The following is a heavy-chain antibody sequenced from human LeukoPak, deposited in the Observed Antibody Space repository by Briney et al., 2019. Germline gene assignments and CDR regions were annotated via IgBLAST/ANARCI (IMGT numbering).Heavy chain of an antibody. Sequence: PGGSLRLSCAASGFRFTGYAMHWVRQAPGKGLVWVSRINSDGSSTSYADSVKGRFTISRDNAKNTLYLQMNSLRAEDTAVYYCARGRGRSGSCLDYWGQGTLVTVSS. CDR2: INSDGSST. CDR1: GFRFTGYA. CDR3: ARGRGRSGSCLDY. J-gene: IGHJ4*02. V-gene: IGHV3-74*01. D-gene: IGHD3-10*01.